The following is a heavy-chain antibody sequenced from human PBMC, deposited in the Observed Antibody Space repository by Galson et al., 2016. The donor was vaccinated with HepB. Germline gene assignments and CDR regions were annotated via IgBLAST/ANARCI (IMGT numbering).Heavy chain of an antibody. J-gene: IGHJ6*02. CDR1: GYTVTELS. CDR3: ATESGYYQTYLFDV. Sequence: SVKVSCKVSGYTVTELSIHWVRQAPGKGLEWMGGFDRDDGDTIYARKFQDRVTITEDTSTDTAYMELSTLRSEDTGVYFCATESGYYQTYLFDVWGQGTTVTVSS. CDR2: FDRDDGDT. V-gene: IGHV1-24*01. D-gene: IGHD3-3*01.